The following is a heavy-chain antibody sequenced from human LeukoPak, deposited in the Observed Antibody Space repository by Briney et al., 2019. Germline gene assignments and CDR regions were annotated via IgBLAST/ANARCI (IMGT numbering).Heavy chain of an antibody. Sequence: GGSLRLSCEASGFTFNNYWMSWFRQAPGKGLEWVANIKQDESEKNYVDSVKGRFTISRDNAKNSLYLQMNSLRAEDTAVYYCARDRGNWNPNFDYWGQGTLVTVSS. CDR2: IKQDESEK. V-gene: IGHV3-7*01. CDR3: ARDRGNWNPNFDY. J-gene: IGHJ4*02. CDR1: GFTFNNYW. D-gene: IGHD1-20*01.